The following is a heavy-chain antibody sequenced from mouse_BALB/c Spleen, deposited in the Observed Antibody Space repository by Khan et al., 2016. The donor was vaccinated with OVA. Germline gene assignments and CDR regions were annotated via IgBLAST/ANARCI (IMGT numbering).Heavy chain of an antibody. CDR3: ARPARIKH. V-gene: IGHV3-2*02. J-gene: IGHJ2*01. CDR2: ISYSGST. Sequence: EVQLQQSGPGLVKPSQSLSLTCTVTGYSITSGYGWNWIRQFPGNKLEWMGYISYSGSTKYKPSLKSRISITRDTSKNQFSLPLNSLPTQDTATYYCARPARIKHWVQGPTLTVSS. CDR1: GYSITSGYG. D-gene: IGHD1-2*01.